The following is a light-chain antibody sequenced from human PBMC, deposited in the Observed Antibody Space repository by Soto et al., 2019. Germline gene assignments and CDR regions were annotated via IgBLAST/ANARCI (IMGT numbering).Light chain of an antibody. V-gene: IGKV3-11*01. Sequence: EIVLTQSPATLSLSPGNRATLSCRASQSVSSSLAWYQHQPGQAPRLLLYDASNRATGIPARFSGSGSGTHFTLSISSLEPEDFAIYYCQHRSNWPSVTFGGGTKLEIK. CDR2: DAS. CDR3: QHRSNWPSVT. CDR1: QSVSSS. J-gene: IGKJ4*01.